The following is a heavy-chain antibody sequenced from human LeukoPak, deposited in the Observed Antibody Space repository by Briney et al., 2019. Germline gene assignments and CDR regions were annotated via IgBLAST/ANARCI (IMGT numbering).Heavy chain of an antibody. CDR1: GYAFTGYY. Sequence: ASVKVSCKASGYAFTGYYMHWVRQAPGQGLEWMGRINPNSGATNYAQKFQGRVTMTRDTSISTAYMELTTLRSDDTAVYYCAKSIEYCGADCYGYFDLWGRGTLVTVSS. CDR3: AKSIEYCGADCYGYFDL. V-gene: IGHV1-2*06. CDR2: INPNSGAT. D-gene: IGHD2-21*02. J-gene: IGHJ2*01.